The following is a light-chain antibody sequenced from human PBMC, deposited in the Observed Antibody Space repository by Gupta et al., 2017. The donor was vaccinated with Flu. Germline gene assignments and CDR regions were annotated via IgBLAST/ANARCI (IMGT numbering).Light chain of an antibody. CDR1: TGAVTSGHY. CDR2: DTS. CDR3: LRSYSCANVV. J-gene: IGLJ2*01. V-gene: IGLV7-46*01. Sequence: QAVVTQEPSLTVSPGGTVTLTCGSSTGAVTSGHYPYWFQQKPGQAPRTLIYDTSNKHSWTPARFSGSLLGGKAALTLSGAQPEDEAEYYCLRSYSCANVVFGGGTKLTVL.